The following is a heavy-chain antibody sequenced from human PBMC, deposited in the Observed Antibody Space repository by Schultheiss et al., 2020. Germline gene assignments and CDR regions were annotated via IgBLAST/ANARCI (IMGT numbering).Heavy chain of an antibody. Sequence: GGSLRLSCAASGFTFSSYAMSWVRQAPGKGLEWVSAISGSGGSTYYADSVKGRFTISRDNSKNTLYLQMNSLRAEDTAVYYCAKDGGSIAARRGFYWFDPWGQGTLVTVSS. V-gene: IGHV3-23*01. CDR2: ISGSGGST. D-gene: IGHD6-6*01. CDR3: AKDGGSIAARRGFYWFDP. CDR1: GFTFSSYA. J-gene: IGHJ5*02.